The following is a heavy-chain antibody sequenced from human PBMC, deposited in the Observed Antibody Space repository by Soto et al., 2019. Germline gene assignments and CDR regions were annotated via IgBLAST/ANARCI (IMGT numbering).Heavy chain of an antibody. CDR2: ISGSGGSA. J-gene: IGHJ3*01. D-gene: IGHD6-19*01. CDR3: VREASGWYSRGSFDF. CDR1: RLRCSKYS. Sequence: GGYPGLSCAASRLRCSKYSMNWVLQAPGKGLEWVSVISGSGGSASYADSVQGRFTISRDNSNNTLYLQMNSLRAEDTAIYSCVREASGWYSRGSFDFWGRGTMVTFSS. V-gene: IGHV3-23*01.